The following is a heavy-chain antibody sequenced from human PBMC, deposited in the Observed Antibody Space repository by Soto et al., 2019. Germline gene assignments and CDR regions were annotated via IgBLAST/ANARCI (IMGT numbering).Heavy chain of an antibody. J-gene: IGHJ3*02. Sequence: GGSLRLSCAASGFTVSSKYMSWVRQAPGKGLEWVSLIETGGHTYYPGSVKGRFTISRENAKNSLYLQMNSLRAEDTAVYYCARGPYLVGFDIWGQGTMVTVSS. CDR1: GFTVSSKY. CDR3: ARGPYLVGFDI. CDR2: IETGGHT. V-gene: IGHV3-66*01.